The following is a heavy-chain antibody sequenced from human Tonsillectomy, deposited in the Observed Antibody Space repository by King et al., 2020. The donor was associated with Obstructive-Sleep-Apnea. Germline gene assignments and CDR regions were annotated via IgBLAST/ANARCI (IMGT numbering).Heavy chain of an antibody. V-gene: IGHV1-69*09. CDR2: IIPILGIA. J-gene: IGHJ6*02. CDR3: AREGYSSSSPPTYYGMDV. CDR1: GGTFSSYA. Sequence: QLVQSGAEVKKPGSSVKVSCKASGGTFSSYAISWVRQAPGQGLEWMGGIIPILGIANYAQKFQGRVTITADKSTSTAYMELSSLRSEDTAVYYCAREGYSSSSPPTYYGMDVWGQGTTVTVSS. D-gene: IGHD6-13*01.